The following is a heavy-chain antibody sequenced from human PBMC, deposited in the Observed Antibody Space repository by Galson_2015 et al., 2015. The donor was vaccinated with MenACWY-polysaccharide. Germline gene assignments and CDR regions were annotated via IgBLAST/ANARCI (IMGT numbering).Heavy chain of an antibody. D-gene: IGHD3-3*01. V-gene: IGHV3-74*01. Sequence: SPRLSCAASGFTFSTYWMHWVRQAPGKGLVWVSRIKSDGSSTNYADSVKGRFTISRDNSKNTLYLQMNSLRAEDTAVYYCAKDSTDFWSAAWRFDHWGQGTLVTVSS. CDR2: IKSDGSST. CDR1: GFTFSTYW. J-gene: IGHJ5*02. CDR3: AKDSTDFWSAAWRFDH.